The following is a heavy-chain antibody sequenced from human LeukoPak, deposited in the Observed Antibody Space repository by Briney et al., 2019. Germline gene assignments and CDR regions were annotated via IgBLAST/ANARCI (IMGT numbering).Heavy chain of an antibody. CDR1: GGSISSYY. V-gene: IGHV4-59*12. D-gene: IGHD3-9*01. CDR2: IYYSGST. Sequence: SSETLSLTCTVSGGSISSYYWSWIRQPPGKGLEWIGYIYYSGSTDYNPSLKSRVTISVDTSKNQFSLKLSSVTAADTAVYYCARSMSRGVILTGYYYWGQGTLVTVSS. J-gene: IGHJ4*02. CDR3: ARSMSRGVILTGYYY.